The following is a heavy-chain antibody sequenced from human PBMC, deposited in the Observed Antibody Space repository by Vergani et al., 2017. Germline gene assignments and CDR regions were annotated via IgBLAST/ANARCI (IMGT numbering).Heavy chain of an antibody. V-gene: IGHV4-34*01. Sequence: QVQLPQWGAGLLKPSETLSLTCAVYGGSFSGYYWSWIRQPPGKGLEWIGEINHRGSTNYNPSLKSRVTIAVDTSKNQFSLKLRSVTAADTAVYYCASYYDSSGSRYNWFDPWGQGTLVTVSS. J-gene: IGHJ5*02. CDR3: ASYYDSSGSRYNWFDP. D-gene: IGHD3-22*01. CDR1: GGSFSGYY. CDR2: INHRGST.